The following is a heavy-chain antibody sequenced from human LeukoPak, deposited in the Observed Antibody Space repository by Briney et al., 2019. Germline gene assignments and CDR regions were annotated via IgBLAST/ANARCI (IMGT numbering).Heavy chain of an antibody. J-gene: IGHJ4*02. CDR3: AIQGDSGSYGH. CDR1: VFTSSGYA. CDR2: ISGSGIGT. Sequence: GRSLRLSSAASVFTSSGYAMSGVPEAPGKGLEWVSLISGSGIGTYYADSVKGRFTISRDTSKNTLYLQMNSLRAEDTAVYYCAIQGDSGSYGHWGQGTLVSVSS. V-gene: IGHV3-23*01. D-gene: IGHD1-26*01.